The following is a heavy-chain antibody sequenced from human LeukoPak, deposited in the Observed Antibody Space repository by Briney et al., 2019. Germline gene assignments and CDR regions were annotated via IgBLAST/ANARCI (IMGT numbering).Heavy chain of an antibody. D-gene: IGHD3-10*01. Sequence: SQTLSLTCAISGDSVSSNSAAWNWIRQSPSRGLEWLGRTDYRSKWYNDYAVSVKSRITINPDTSKNQFSLQLNSVTPEDTAVYYCARDRRYGSGSYYALDAFDIWGQGTMVTVSS. CDR2: TDYRSKWYN. J-gene: IGHJ3*02. CDR3: ARDRRYGSGSYYALDAFDI. V-gene: IGHV6-1*01. CDR1: GDSVSSNSAA.